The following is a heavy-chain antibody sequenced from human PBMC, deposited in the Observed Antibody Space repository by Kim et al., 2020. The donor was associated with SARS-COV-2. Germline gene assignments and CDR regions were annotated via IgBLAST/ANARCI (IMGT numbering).Heavy chain of an antibody. Sequence: GHTGYAQKVQGRGTMTRNTSIATAYMELSRLRSDDTAVYYCARGSEGAFDIWGQGTVVTVSS. J-gene: IGHJ3*02. CDR2: GHT. CDR3: ARGSEGAFDI. V-gene: IGHV1-8*01.